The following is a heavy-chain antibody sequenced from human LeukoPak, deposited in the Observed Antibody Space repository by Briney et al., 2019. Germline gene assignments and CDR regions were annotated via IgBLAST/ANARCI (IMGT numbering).Heavy chain of an antibody. Sequence: ASVQVSCKASGYTFTSYAMNWVRQAPGQGFEWMGWINTNTGNPTYAQGFTGRFVFSLDTSVSTAYLQISSLKAEDTAVYYCARAPYYDFWSGYYHPNFDYWGQGTLVTVSS. CDR1: GYTFTSYA. CDR3: ARAPYYDFWSGYYHPNFDY. D-gene: IGHD3-3*01. CDR2: INTNTGNP. J-gene: IGHJ4*02. V-gene: IGHV7-4-1*02.